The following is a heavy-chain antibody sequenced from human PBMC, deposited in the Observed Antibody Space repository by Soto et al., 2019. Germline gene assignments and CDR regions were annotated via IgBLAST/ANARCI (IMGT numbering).Heavy chain of an antibody. Sequence: QVPLVESGGGVVQPGRSLRLACAVSGFTFSSYAMHWVRQAPGKGLEWVALISYDGRNRHFADSVKGRFTISRDNSRNTLYLQMDSLRADDTAVYYCARDWDAHGDYGFQYWGRGTLVTVSS. V-gene: IGHV3-30*04. D-gene: IGHD4-17*01. J-gene: IGHJ4*02. CDR1: GFTFSSYA. CDR2: ISYDGRNR. CDR3: ARDWDAHGDYGFQY.